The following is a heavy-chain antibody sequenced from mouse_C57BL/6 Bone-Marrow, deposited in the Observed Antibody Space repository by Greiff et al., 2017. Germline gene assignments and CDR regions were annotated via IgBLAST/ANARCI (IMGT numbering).Heavy chain of an antibody. D-gene: IGHD2-3*01. Sequence: EVKVVESGGDLVKPGGSLKLSCAASGFTFSSYGMSWVRQTPDKRLEGVATISSGGSDNYYPDSVKGRIPISRDNANNTLYLQMSSLKSADTAMYYCANHYGYYVWFAYWGQGTLVTGSA. J-gene: IGHJ3*01. V-gene: IGHV5-6*01. CDR3: ANHYGYYVWFAY. CDR1: GFTFSSYG. CDR2: ISSGGSDN.